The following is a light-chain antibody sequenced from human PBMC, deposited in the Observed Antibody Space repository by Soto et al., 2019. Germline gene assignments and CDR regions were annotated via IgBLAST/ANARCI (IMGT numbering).Light chain of an antibody. CDR2: GAS. CDR3: EQYGSSPRT. J-gene: IGKJ1*01. Sequence: EIVLTQSPGTLSLFPGERAALSCRASQTVSRSFLGWYQQKSGQAPRLVLFGASNRAPGIPDRFSGRVSGTEFILTISRLEPGDFAVYYCEQYGSSPRTFGQGTKVE. V-gene: IGKV3-20*01. CDR1: QTVSRSF.